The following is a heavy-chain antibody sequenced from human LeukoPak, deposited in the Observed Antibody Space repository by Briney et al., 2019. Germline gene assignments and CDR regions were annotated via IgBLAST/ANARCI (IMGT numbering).Heavy chain of an antibody. V-gene: IGHV4-61*02. CDR1: GGSISSGSYY. CDR2: IYTSGST. D-gene: IGHD3-16*01. CDR3: ARDTGWGSYFDY. J-gene: IGHJ4*02. Sequence: TLSLTCTVSGGSISSGSYYWSWIRQPAGKGLEWIGRIYTSGSTNYNPSLKSRVTVSVDTSKNQLSLELNSVTAADTAVYYCARDTGWGSYFDYWGQGTLVTVSS.